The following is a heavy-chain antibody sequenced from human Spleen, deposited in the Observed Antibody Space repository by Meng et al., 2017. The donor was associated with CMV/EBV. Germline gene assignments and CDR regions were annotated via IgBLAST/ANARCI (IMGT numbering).Heavy chain of an antibody. CDR1: GGSITSGGYY. Sequence: SETLSLTCTVSGGSITSGGYYWSWIRQHPGKGLEWIGYKYYSGTLYVNPSLKTRVTMSADTSKNQLSLRLSSVTAADTAVYYCARVGYGEGFDYWGQGTLVTVSS. CDR2: KYYSGTL. CDR3: ARVGYGEGFDY. V-gene: IGHV4-31*03. J-gene: IGHJ4*02. D-gene: IGHD2-2*03.